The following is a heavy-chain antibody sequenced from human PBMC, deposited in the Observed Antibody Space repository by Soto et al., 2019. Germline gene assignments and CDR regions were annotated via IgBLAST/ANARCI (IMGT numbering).Heavy chain of an antibody. V-gene: IGHV1-18*01. CDR1: GYTFTSYG. J-gene: IGHJ6*02. CDR3: SRVSTVWFGAYYYGMDV. Sequence: QVQLVQSGAEVKKPGASVKVSCKASGYTFTSYGINWVRQAPGQGLEWMGWISAYNGNTNYAPKLQGRVIMTTDTSTTTAYMELRSLRSDDTAVYYCSRVSTVWFGAYYYGMDVWGQGTTVTVSS. D-gene: IGHD3-10*01. CDR2: ISAYNGNT.